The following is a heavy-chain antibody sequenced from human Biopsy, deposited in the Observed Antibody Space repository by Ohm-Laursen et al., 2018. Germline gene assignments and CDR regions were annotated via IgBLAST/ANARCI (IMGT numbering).Heavy chain of an antibody. CDR2: INQSGST. CDR1: GESSSGYF. J-gene: IGHJ6*02. V-gene: IGHV4-34*01. D-gene: IGHD5-12*01. Sequence: SETLSLTCAVNGESSSGYFWNWIRQPPGKGLEWIGEINQSGSTKYNPSLKRRATLSADSSNSQFSLRLTSVIAADTAIYYCARGSGYFKLDVWGQGTTVTVSS. CDR3: ARGSGYFKLDV.